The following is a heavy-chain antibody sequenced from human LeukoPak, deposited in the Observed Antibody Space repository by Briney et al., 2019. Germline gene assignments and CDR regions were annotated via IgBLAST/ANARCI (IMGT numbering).Heavy chain of an antibody. CDR3: AREACAHCTIDY. D-gene: IGHD1-1*01. Sequence: ASVKVSCKTSGYTFSTYGITWVRQAPGQGLEWMGWICAYNGNTNLAQNLRGRVTLTTDRSTTTAYMELTSLTSDDTAIYYCAREACAHCTIDYWGQGTLVTVSS. V-gene: IGHV1-18*01. CDR1: GYTFSTYG. CDR2: ICAYNGNT. J-gene: IGHJ4*02.